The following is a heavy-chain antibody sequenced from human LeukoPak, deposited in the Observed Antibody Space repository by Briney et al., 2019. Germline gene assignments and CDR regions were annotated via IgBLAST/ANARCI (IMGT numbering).Heavy chain of an antibody. CDR1: GGSISSSSYY. CDR2: IYYSGST. D-gene: IGHD5-18*01. CDR3: ARGSPTAMFTFPPGYYFDY. V-gene: IGHV4-39*07. J-gene: IGHJ4*02. Sequence: SETLSLTCTVSGGSISSSSYYWGWIRQPPGKGLEWIGSIYYSGSTYYNPSLKSRVTISVDTSKNQFSLKLSSVTAADTAVYFCARGSPTAMFTFPPGYYFDYWGQGTLVTVSS.